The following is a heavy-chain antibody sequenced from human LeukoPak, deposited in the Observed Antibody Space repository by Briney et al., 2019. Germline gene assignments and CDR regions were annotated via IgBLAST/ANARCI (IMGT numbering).Heavy chain of an antibody. V-gene: IGHV3-74*01. CDR2: INSDGSST. CDR1: AGISISSC. J-gene: IGHJ4*02. Sequence: PAGSPLLPSAAAAGISISSCMHCWRQAPGEGVVWVSCINSDGSSTRYDASVKGRFTISRDNAKNTLYLQMKSLRREDTAAYYCVRVRYDGSGYYCGYFCYWGQGTLVTVSA. CDR3: VRVRYDGSGYYCGYFCY. D-gene: IGHD3-22*01.